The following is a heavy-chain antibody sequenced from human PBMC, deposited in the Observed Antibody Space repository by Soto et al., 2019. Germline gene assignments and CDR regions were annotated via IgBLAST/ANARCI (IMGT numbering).Heavy chain of an antibody. CDR2: IYYSGST. D-gene: IGHD3-3*01. V-gene: IGHV4-59*01. J-gene: IGHJ6*02. CDR1: GGSISSYY. CDR3: ARGLDFWSGYNNTYYYYYGMDV. Sequence: SETLSLTCTVSGGSISSYYWSWIRQHPGKGLEWIGYIYYSGSTNYNPSLKSRVTISVDTSENQFSLKLSSVTAADTAVYYCARGLDFWSGYNNTYYYYYGMDVWGQGTTVTVSS.